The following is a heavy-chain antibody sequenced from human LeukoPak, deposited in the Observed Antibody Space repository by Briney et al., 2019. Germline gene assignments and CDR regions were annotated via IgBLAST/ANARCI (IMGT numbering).Heavy chain of an antibody. D-gene: IGHD5-18*01. CDR3: AKDSTFAFSYPRGDYFDY. Sequence: GGSLRLSCAASGFTFSSYAMSWVRQAPGKELDWVSAISGSGGSTYYADSVTGRFTISGDNSKNTLYLQMNSLRAEDTAVYYCAKDSTFAFSYPRGDYFDYWGQGTLVTVSS. J-gene: IGHJ4*02. V-gene: IGHV3-23*01. CDR2: ISGSGGST. CDR1: GFTFSSYA.